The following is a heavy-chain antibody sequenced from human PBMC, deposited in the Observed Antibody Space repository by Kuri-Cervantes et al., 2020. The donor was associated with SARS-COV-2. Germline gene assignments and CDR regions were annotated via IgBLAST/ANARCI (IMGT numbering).Heavy chain of an antibody. CDR2: ISYDGSNK. CDR1: GFTFSSYA. V-gene: IGHV3-30*04. CDR3: AKDPAGGLNWFDP. Sequence: GESLKISCAASGFTFSSYAMHWVRQAPGKGLEWVAVISYDGSNKYYADSVKGRFTISRDNSKNTLYVQMNSLRAEDTAVYYCAKDPAGGLNWFDPWGQGTLVTVSS. D-gene: IGHD6-13*01. J-gene: IGHJ5*02.